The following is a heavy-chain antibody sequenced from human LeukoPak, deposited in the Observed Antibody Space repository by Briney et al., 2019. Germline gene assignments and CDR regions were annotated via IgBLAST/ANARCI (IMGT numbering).Heavy chain of an antibody. CDR3: ASVGVAAAGFSDYYYYYMDV. D-gene: IGHD6-13*01. CDR1: GFTFDDYA. J-gene: IGHJ6*03. CDR2: ISWNSGSI. V-gene: IGHV3-9*01. Sequence: GGSLRLSCAASGFTFDDYAMHWVRQAPGKGLEWVSGISWNSGSIGYADSVKGRFTISRDNAKNSLYLQMNSLRAEDTAVYYCASVGVAAAGFSDYYYYYMDVWGKGTTVTVSS.